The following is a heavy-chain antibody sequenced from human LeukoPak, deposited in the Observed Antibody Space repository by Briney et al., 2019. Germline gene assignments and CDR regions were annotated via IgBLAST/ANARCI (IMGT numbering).Heavy chain of an antibody. V-gene: IGHV3-23*01. Sequence: GGSLRLSCAASGFTFSSYDMTWVRQAPGKGLEWVSGISSGGGSTYYADSVKGRFTISRDNSKDTLYLQMNILRAEDTAVYYCAKTSGGNYWGQGTLVTVSS. CDR2: ISSGGGST. J-gene: IGHJ4*02. D-gene: IGHD2-15*01. CDR3: AKTSGGNY. CDR1: GFTFSSYD.